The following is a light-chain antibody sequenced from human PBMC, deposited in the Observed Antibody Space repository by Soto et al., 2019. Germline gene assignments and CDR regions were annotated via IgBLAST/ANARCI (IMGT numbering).Light chain of an antibody. CDR2: GAS. Sequence: EIVLTQSPGTLSLTPGERATLSCRASHFVASSYVAWYQQKPGQAPRLLIYGASSRATGIPDRFSGSGSGTDFTLTISRLEPEDFATYYCQQATSFPRTFGQGTRWIS. V-gene: IGKV3-20*01. CDR1: HFVASSY. J-gene: IGKJ1*01. CDR3: QQATSFPRT.